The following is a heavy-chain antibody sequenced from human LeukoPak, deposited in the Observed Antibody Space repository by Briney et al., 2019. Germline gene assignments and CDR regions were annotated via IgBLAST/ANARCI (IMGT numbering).Heavy chain of an antibody. J-gene: IGHJ4*02. CDR2: IYWDDDK. V-gene: IGHV2-5*02. CDR3: ARYSYGSLFDY. Sequence: SGPTLVKPTQTLTLTCTFSGFSLSTSGVGGGWIRQPPGKALEWLALIYWDDDKRYSLSLKSRLTITKDTSKNQVVLTMTNMDPVDTATYYCARYSYGSLFDYWGQGTLVTVSS. D-gene: IGHD5-18*01. CDR1: GFSLSTSGVG.